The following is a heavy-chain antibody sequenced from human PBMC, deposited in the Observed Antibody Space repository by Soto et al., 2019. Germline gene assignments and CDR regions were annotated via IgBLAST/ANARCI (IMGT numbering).Heavy chain of an antibody. CDR3: AREWYYYDSSGYRRKAQYFQH. CDR2: IYSGGST. Sequence: GGSLRLSCAASGFTVSSNYMSWVRQAPGKGLEWVSVIYSGGSTYYADSVKGRFTISRDNSKNTLYLQMNSLRAEDTAVYYCAREWYYYDSSGYRRKAQYFQHWGQGTLVTVSS. CDR1: GFTVSSNY. J-gene: IGHJ1*01. V-gene: IGHV3-66*01. D-gene: IGHD3-22*01.